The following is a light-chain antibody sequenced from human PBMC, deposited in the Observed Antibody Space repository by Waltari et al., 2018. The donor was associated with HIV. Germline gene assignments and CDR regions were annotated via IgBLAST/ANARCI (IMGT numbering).Light chain of an antibody. CDR1: SSNIGARFD. CDR2: GDN. CDR3: QSYDSSLSGSV. V-gene: IGLV1-40*01. Sequence: QSVLTQPPSVSGAPGQRVTIPCTGSSSNIGARFDVHWYQQLPGTAPKLLIYGDNNRPSGVPDRFSGSKSGTSASLAITGLQAEDEADYYCQSYDSSLSGSVFGGGTKLTVL. J-gene: IGLJ3*02.